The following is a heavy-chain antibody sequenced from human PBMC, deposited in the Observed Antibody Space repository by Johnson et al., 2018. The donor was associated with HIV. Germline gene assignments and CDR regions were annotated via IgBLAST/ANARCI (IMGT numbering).Heavy chain of an antibody. CDR3: ARDSSSWSEDAFDI. V-gene: IGHV3-30*02. Sequence: QVQLVESGGGVVQPGGSLRLSCAASGFTFSSYGMHWVRQAPGKGLEWVAFIRYDGSNKYYADSVKGRFTISRDNSKNTLYLQMKSLRAEDTAVYYCARDSSSWSEDAFDIWGQGTLVTVSS. J-gene: IGHJ3*02. CDR1: GFTFSSYG. CDR2: IRYDGSNK. D-gene: IGHD6-13*01.